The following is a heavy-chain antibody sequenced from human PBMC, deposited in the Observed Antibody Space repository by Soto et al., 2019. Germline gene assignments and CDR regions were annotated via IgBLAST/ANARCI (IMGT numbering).Heavy chain of an antibody. CDR2: VDPEDGET. J-gene: IGHJ4*02. Sequence: ASVKVSCKVSGYTLTELSMHWVRQAPGKGLEWMGGVDPEDGETIYAQKFQGRVTMTEDTSTDTAYMELSSLRSEDTAVYYCATVPYCYDRSGLYYFDYWGQGNLVTVSX. V-gene: IGHV1-24*01. CDR3: ATVPYCYDRSGLYYFDY. D-gene: IGHD3-22*01. CDR1: GYTLTELS.